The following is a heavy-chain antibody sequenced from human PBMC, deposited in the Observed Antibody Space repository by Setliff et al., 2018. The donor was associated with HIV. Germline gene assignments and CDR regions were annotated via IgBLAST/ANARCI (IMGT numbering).Heavy chain of an antibody. Sequence: PSETLSLTCAVSGYSISNGYYWGWLRQSPGKGLEWIGSMFHSGNTYYNPSLESRVSMSVDTSKNQFSLRLSSVTAADTAVYYCASMYSDYIGHSEYWGQGTLVTVSS. CDR2: MFHSGNT. CDR3: ASMYSDYIGHSEY. V-gene: IGHV4-38-2*01. D-gene: IGHD6-25*01. CDR1: GYSISNGYY. J-gene: IGHJ4*02.